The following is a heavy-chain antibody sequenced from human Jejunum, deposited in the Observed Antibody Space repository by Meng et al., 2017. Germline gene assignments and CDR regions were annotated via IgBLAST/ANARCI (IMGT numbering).Heavy chain of an antibody. CDR2: ISYSGTT. CDR3: ARPPTMVATGA. CDR1: GGSISTNNHY. D-gene: IGHD4-23*01. V-gene: IGHV4-39*01. J-gene: IGHJ5*02. Sequence: QLQLQESGPGLVKPSETLSLTCTVSGGSISTNNHYWAWIRQPPGKGLEWIGTISYSGTTYYNPSLKSRVTVSVDTSKNQFSLKLTSVTAGDTAVYYCARPPTMVATGAWGSGTLVTVSS.